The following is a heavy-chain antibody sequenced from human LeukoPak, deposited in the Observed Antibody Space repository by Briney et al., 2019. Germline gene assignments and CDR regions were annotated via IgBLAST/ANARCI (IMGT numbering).Heavy chain of an antibody. J-gene: IGHJ5*02. Sequence: QPGGSLRLSCAASGFTFSGSAMHWVRQASGKGLEWVGRIRSKANSYATGYAASVKGRFNISRDDSKNTTYLQMNSLKTTDTAVYYCTRHRSGSSSTNWFDPWGQGTLVTVSS. D-gene: IGHD1-26*01. V-gene: IGHV3-73*01. CDR2: IRSKANSYAT. CDR3: TRHRSGSSSTNWFDP. CDR1: GFTFSGSA.